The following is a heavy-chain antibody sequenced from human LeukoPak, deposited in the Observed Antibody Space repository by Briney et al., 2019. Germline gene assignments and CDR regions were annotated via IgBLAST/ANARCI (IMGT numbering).Heavy chain of an antibody. J-gene: IGHJ3*02. CDR2: ISSSSSYI. V-gene: IGHV3-21*01. CDR3: ARPYCTNGVCSSTPLGAFDI. CDR1: GFTFSDYQ. Sequence: GGSLRLSCAASGFTFSDYQMGWVRQAPGKGLEWVSSISSSSSYIYYADSVKGRFTISRDNAKNSLYLQMNSLRAEDTAVYYCARPYCTNGVCSSTPLGAFDIWGQGTMVTVSS. D-gene: IGHD2-8*01.